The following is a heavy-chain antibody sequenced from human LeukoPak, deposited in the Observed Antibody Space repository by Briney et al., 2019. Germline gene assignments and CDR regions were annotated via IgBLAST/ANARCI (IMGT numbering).Heavy chain of an antibody. CDR2: MNPNSGNT. J-gene: IGHJ6*02. CDR1: GYTFTSYD. Sequence: GASVKVSCKASGYTFTSYDINWVRQATGQGLEWMGWMNPNSGNTGYAQKFQGRVTMTRNTSISTAYMELSSLRSEDTAVYYCARGARYFDWLLLYYYGMDVWGQGTTVTVSS. D-gene: IGHD3-9*01. CDR3: ARGARYFDWLLLYYYGMDV. V-gene: IGHV1-8*01.